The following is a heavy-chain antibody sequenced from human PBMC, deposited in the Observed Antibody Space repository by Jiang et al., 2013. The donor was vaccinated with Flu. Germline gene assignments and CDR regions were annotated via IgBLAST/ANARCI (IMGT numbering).Heavy chain of an antibody. CDR2: INPNTGGT. J-gene: IGHJ3*02. V-gene: IGHV1-2*02. Sequence: SGAEVKKPGASVKVSCKASGYSFTAYFIHWMRQAPGQGLEWMGDINPNTGGTHNAQKFQGRVTMTRDTSISTAYMELTRLTSDDTAVYYCARGPSHGAFDIWGQGTMVTVSS. CDR1: GYSFTAYF. CDR3: ARGPSHGAFDI.